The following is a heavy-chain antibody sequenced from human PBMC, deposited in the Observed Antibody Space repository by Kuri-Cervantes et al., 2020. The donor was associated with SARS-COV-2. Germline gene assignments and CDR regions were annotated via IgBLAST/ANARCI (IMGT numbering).Heavy chain of an antibody. CDR2: IKSKTDGGTT. CDR1: GFTFSNAW. D-gene: IGHD1-26*01. Sequence: GGSLRLSCAASGFTFSNAWMSWVRQAPGKGLEWVGRIKSKTDGGTTDYAAPVKGRFTISRDDSKNTLYLQMNSLKTEDTAVYYCARGQGGSYYGSFDYWGQGTLVTVSS. V-gene: IGHV3-15*01. CDR3: ARGQGGSYYGSFDY. J-gene: IGHJ4*02.